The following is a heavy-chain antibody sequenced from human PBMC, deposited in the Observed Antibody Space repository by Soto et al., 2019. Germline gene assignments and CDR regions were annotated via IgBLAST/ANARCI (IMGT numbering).Heavy chain of an antibody. CDR2: IYRGGNT. CDR3: ARGDFDD. Sequence: EMQLVESGGGLVQPGGSLRLSCAASGFTVSNNYMSWVRQAPGKGLEWVSIIYRGGNTYYADSVKGRFTISRDNSKNTVDLKMNSLRVEETAVYYCARGDFDDWGQGTLVTVSS. CDR1: GFTVSNNY. V-gene: IGHV3-66*01. J-gene: IGHJ4*02.